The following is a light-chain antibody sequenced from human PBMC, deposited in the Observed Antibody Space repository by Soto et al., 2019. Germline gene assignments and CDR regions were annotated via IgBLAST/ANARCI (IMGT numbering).Light chain of an antibody. J-gene: IGLJ2*01. CDR1: SSDVGGYNY. Sequence: QSALTQPRSVSGSPGQSVTISCTGTSSDVGGYNYVSWYQQHPGKAPKLMIYDVSKRPSGVPDRFSGSKSGNTASLTISGLQAEDEADYYCCSYAGSYTLGVFGGGTKVT. V-gene: IGLV2-11*01. CDR3: CSYAGSYTLGV. CDR2: DVS.